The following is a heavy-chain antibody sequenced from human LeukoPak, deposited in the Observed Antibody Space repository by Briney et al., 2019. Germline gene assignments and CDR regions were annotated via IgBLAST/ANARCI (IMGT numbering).Heavy chain of an antibody. D-gene: IGHD3-3*01. CDR1: GFTVSSNF. CDR2: IYGGGST. CDR3: ARFLEWLSGPLDY. Sequence: PGGSLRLSCAASGFTVSSNFMAWVRQAPGKGLEWVSVIYGGGSTFYADSVTGRFTISRDNAENSLYLQMNSLRAEDTAVYYCARFLEWLSGPLDYWGQGTQVTVSS. V-gene: IGHV3-66*01. J-gene: IGHJ4*02.